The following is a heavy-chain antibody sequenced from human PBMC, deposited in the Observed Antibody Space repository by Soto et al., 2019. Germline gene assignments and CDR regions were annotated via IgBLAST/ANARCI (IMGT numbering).Heavy chain of an antibody. V-gene: IGHV3-30*18. CDR1: GFTFSSYG. Sequence: PGGSLRLSCAASGFTFSSYGMHWVRQAPGKGLEWVAVISYDGSNKYYAGSVKGRFTISRDNSKNTLYLQMNSLRAEDTAVYYCAKAPRTTYYFDYWGQGTLVTVSS. D-gene: IGHD1-7*01. CDR2: ISYDGSNK. J-gene: IGHJ4*02. CDR3: AKAPRTTYYFDY.